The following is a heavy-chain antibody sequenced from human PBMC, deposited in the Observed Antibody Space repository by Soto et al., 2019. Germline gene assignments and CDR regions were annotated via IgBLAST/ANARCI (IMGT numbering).Heavy chain of an antibody. CDR3: ARVTGWYFPDY. CDR1: GYTFTNYG. V-gene: IGHV1-18*01. D-gene: IGHD6-19*01. Sequence: ASVKVSCKASGYTFTNYGISWVRQAPGQGLEWMGWINADNGNTKYAQKFQGRVTITRDTSASTAYMELSSLRSEDTAVYYCARVTGWYFPDYWGQGTLVTVSS. J-gene: IGHJ4*02. CDR2: INADNGNT.